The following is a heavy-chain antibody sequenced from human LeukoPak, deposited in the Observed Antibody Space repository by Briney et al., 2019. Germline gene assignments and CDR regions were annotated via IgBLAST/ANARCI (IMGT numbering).Heavy chain of an antibody. J-gene: IGHJ4*02. CDR1: GYSFTSYW. D-gene: IGHD6-13*01. Sequence: GESLKIYCKGSGYSFTSYWIGWVRQMPGEGLEWMGIIYPGDSDTRYSPSFQGQVTISADKSISTAYLQWRSLKASDTAMYYCARARSSSLKVFDYWGQGTLVTVSS. CDR3: ARARSSSLKVFDY. CDR2: IYPGDSDT. V-gene: IGHV5-51*01.